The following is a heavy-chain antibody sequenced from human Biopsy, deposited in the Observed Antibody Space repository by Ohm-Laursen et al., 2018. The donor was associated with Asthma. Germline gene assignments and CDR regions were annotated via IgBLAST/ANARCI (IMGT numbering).Heavy chain of an antibody. CDR3: ARFKRGYSYGYAGVFDY. Sequence: SLRLSCAASGFTFGDYWMNWVRQAPGKGLEWVSYISSSSSTIYYADSVKGRFTISRDNAKNSLYLQMNSLRDEDTAVYYCARFKRGYSYGYAGVFDYWGQGTLVTVS. CDR2: ISSSSSTI. CDR1: GFTFGDYW. D-gene: IGHD5-18*01. V-gene: IGHV3-48*02. J-gene: IGHJ4*02.